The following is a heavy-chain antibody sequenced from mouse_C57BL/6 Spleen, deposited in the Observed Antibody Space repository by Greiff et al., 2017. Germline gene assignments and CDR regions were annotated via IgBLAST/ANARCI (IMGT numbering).Heavy chain of an antibody. CDR3: ARRRNYGNYYFDY. D-gene: IGHD2-1*01. Sequence: VQLQQSGAELVKPGASVKMSCKASGYTFTTYPIEWMKQNHGKSLEWIGNFHPYNDDTKYNEKFKGKATLTLEKSSSTVYLELSRLTSDDSAVYDCARRRNYGNYYFDYWGQGTTLTVSS. CDR1: GYTFTTYP. CDR2: FHPYNDDT. J-gene: IGHJ2*01. V-gene: IGHV1-47*01.